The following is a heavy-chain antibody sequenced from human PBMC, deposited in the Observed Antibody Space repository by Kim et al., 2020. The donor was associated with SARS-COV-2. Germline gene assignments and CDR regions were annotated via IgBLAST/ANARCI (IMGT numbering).Heavy chain of an antibody. Sequence: SETLSLTCAVYGGSFSGYYWSWIRQPPGKGLEWIGEINHSGSTNYNPSLKSRVTISVDTSKNQFSLKLSSVTAADTAVYYCARAPMVRGVIAYYYYYGMDVWGQGTTVTVSS. J-gene: IGHJ6*02. CDR3: ARAPMVRGVIAYYYYYGMDV. V-gene: IGHV4-34*01. CDR1: GGSFSGYY. D-gene: IGHD3-10*01. CDR2: INHSGST.